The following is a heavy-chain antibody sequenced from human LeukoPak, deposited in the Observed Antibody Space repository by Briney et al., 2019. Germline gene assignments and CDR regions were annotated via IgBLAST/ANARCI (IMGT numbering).Heavy chain of an antibody. CDR2: ISYDGSNK. Sequence: GGSLRLSCAASEFTFSTYGMHWVRQAPGKGLEWVAVISYDGSNKYYADSVKGRFTISRDNTKNTLYLQMNSLRGDDTAVYYCAKSYSYYHMDDWGKGTSVTVSS. V-gene: IGHV3-30*18. CDR3: AKSYSYYHMDD. CDR1: EFTFSTYG. J-gene: IGHJ6*03.